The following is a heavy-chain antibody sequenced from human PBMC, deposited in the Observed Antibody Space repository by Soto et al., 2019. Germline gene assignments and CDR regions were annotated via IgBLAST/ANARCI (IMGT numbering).Heavy chain of an antibody. J-gene: IGHJ4*02. Sequence: GGSLRLSCEAAGFSFSSDSMNWVRQAPGKGLEWVSYISSSSSTKYYADSVKGRFTISRDNAKNSLYLQMNSLIAEDTAVYYCARAYGSGSYYTPGYWGQGTLVTVSS. CDR3: ARAYGSGSYYTPGY. V-gene: IGHV3-48*01. CDR2: ISSSSSTK. D-gene: IGHD3-10*01. CDR1: GFSFSSDS.